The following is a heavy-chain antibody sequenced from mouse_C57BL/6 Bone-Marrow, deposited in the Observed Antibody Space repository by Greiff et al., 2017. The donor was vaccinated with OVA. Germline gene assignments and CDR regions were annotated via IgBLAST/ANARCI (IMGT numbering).Heavy chain of an antibody. CDR1: GYTFTSYW. Sequence: QVQLQQPGAELVKPGASVKMSCKASGYTFTSYWITWVKQRPGQGLEWIGDIYPGSGSTNYNEKFKSKATLTVDTSSSTAYMQLSSLTSEDSAVYYCARSTVTTDVGCDYWGQGTTLTVSS. J-gene: IGHJ2*01. V-gene: IGHV1-55*01. CDR2: IYPGSGST. D-gene: IGHD1-1*01. CDR3: ARSTVTTDVGCDY.